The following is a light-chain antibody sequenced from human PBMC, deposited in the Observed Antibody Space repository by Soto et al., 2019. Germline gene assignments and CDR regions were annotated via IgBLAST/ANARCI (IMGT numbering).Light chain of an antibody. CDR1: SSDVGTYDL. J-gene: IGLJ2*01. CDR3: TSFTSRTSPIF. CDR2: EAT. Sequence: QSALTQPASVSGSPGQSITISCTGTSSDVGTYDLVSWYQHHPGAAPKLIIYEATRRPSGISNRFSGSKSGNTASLTISGLQTEDEAHYYCTSFTSRTSPIFFGGGTKVTVL. V-gene: IGLV2-14*02.